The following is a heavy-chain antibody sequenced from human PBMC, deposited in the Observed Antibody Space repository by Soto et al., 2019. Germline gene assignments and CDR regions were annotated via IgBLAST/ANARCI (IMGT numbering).Heavy chain of an antibody. V-gene: IGHV4-30-2*01. CDR1: GGSISRGGYS. CDR3: AGGPGVARNY. Sequence: SETLSLTCAVSGGSISRGGYSWSWIRQPPGKGLEWIGYIYHSGSTYYNPSLKSRVTISVDRSKNQFSLKLSSVTAADTAVYYCAGGPGVARNYWGQGTLVTVSS. CDR2: IYHSGST. J-gene: IGHJ4*02. D-gene: IGHD5-12*01.